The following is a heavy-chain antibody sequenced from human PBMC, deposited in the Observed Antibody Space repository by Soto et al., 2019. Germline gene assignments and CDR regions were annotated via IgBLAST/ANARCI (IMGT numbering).Heavy chain of an antibody. CDR1: GGSLTSNSYY. D-gene: IGHD4-4*01. CDR3: ARHGSAYRHWFDP. CDR2: IYYSGTT. Sequence: SETLSLTCTVSGGSLTSNSYYWAWIRQPPGKGLEWIGNIYYSGTTYYNPSLKSRVTISVDTSRNQFSLNLTSVTAADTAVYYCARHGSAYRHWFDPWGQGTLVTVSS. V-gene: IGHV4-39*01. J-gene: IGHJ5*02.